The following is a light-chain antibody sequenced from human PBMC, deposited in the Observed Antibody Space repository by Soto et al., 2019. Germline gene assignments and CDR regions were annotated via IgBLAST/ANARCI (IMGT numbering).Light chain of an antibody. J-gene: IGKJ4*01. Sequence: AIQLTQSPSSLSASVGDRVTITCRASQGISSALAWYQQKPGKSPNLLIYDVSSLESGVPSRFTGSGSGADFTLSISSLQPEDFATYDCKHCNTYPSPTFGGGTKVEIK. CDR2: DVS. CDR3: KHCNTYPSPT. V-gene: IGKV1-13*02. CDR1: QGISSA.